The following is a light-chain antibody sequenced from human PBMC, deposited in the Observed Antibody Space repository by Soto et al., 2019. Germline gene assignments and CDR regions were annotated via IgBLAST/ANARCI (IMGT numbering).Light chain of an antibody. Sequence: DIQMTQSPSTLSASVGDRVTITCRASQSISNWLAWYQQKPGKAPKLLIYKASSLESGVPYRFSGSGSGTEFTLTISSLQPDDFATYYCQHYNSYLYTFGQGTKLEIK. CDR2: KAS. V-gene: IGKV1-5*03. CDR3: QHYNSYLYT. J-gene: IGKJ2*01. CDR1: QSISNW.